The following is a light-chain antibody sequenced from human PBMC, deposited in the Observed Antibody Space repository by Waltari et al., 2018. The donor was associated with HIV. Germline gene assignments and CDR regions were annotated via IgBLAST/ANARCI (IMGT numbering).Light chain of an antibody. Sequence: QSALTQPPSVSGSPGQSVTISCTGTSSDVVGYNRVTWYQQPPGTVPKVIIYEVSNRPSGVPDRFSGSKSGNTASLTISGLQAEDEADYYCNSFTSSTTYVFGTGTKVTVL. V-gene: IGLV2-18*02. J-gene: IGLJ1*01. CDR3: NSFTSSTTYV. CDR1: SSDVVGYNR. CDR2: EVS.